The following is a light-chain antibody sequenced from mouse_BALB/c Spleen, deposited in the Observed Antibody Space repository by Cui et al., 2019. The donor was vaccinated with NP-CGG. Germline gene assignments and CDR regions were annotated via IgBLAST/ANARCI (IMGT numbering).Light chain of an antibody. J-gene: IGLJ1*01. Sequence: HALTTQCSALTTSPGETVTLTCRSSIGAVTTSNYANWVQEKPDHLFTGLIGGTNNRAPGVPARFSGSLIGDKAALTITGAQTEDESIYFCALWYSNHWVFGGGTKLTVL. CDR3: ALWYSNHWV. CDR1: IGAVTTSNY. CDR2: GTN. V-gene: IGLV1*01.